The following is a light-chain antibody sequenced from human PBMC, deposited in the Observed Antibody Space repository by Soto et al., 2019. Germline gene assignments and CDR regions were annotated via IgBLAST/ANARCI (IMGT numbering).Light chain of an antibody. V-gene: IGKV3-20*01. J-gene: IGKJ2*01. CDR3: QQYRGSPYP. CDR1: QSVRSNY. CDR2: GAS. Sequence: EIVLTQSPGTLSLSPGERATLSCRASQSVRSNYLAWYQQKPGQAPRLLIYGASSRATGIPDRFSGTGSGTDSTLTISRLEPEDFAVYYCQQYRGSPYPFGQGTKLEIK.